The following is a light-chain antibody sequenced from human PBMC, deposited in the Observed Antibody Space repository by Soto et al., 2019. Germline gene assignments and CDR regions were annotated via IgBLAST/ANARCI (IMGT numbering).Light chain of an antibody. CDR3: QTWDTGTQVV. Sequence: QAVASQSPSASASLGASVKVTCTLSSGHSNYAIAWHQQQPETGPRFLMKLNSDGSHTKGDGIPDRFSGSISGAERYLTISSLQSEDEADYYCQTWDTGTQVVFGGGTKLTVL. CDR1: SGHSNYA. J-gene: IGLJ2*01. CDR2: LNSDGSH. V-gene: IGLV4-69*01.